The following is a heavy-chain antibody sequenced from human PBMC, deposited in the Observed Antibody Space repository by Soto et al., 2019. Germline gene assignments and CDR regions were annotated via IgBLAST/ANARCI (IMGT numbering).Heavy chain of an antibody. CDR2: IYYSGST. CDR3: ARHHLPYRPSADVPRCSEP. D-gene: IGHD2-2*01. Sequence: SETLSLTCSVSGFSITARNYYGAWVRQSPGKGLEWIQSIYYSGSTYYTYNPSLRSRVTTAVDTSKNQFFLTLNSVTAVDTAIYFCARHHLPYRPSADVPRCSEPWGPGIRVTVSS. V-gene: IGHV4-39*01. J-gene: IGHJ5*02. CDR1: GFSITARNYY.